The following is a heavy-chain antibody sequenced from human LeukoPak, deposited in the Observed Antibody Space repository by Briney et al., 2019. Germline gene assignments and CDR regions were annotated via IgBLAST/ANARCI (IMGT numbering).Heavy chain of an antibody. Sequence: PGGSLRLSCAASGFIVSSNYMSWVRQAPGKGLEWVSVIFSSGSTYYADSVKGRFTISRDNSKNTLYLQMNSLRAEDTAVYYCARDWVYKIDYWGRGTLVTVSS. CDR1: GFIVSSNY. V-gene: IGHV3-53*01. J-gene: IGHJ4*02. CDR3: ARDWVYKIDY. CDR2: IFSSGST. D-gene: IGHD5-24*01.